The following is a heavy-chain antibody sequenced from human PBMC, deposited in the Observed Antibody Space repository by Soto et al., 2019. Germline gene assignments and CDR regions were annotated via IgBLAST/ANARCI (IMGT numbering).Heavy chain of an antibody. D-gene: IGHD3-10*01. CDR2: TSSSGSSR. Sequence: GGSLRLSCAASGFTFSDYYMSWIRQAPGKGLEWVSHTSSSGSSRFYADSVKGRFTITRDNAKNSLYLEINNLRAEDTAVYYCARLVLGAGLYYMDVWGKGTMVTVSS. CDR3: ARLVLGAGLYYMDV. V-gene: IGHV3-11*01. J-gene: IGHJ6*03. CDR1: GFTFSDYY.